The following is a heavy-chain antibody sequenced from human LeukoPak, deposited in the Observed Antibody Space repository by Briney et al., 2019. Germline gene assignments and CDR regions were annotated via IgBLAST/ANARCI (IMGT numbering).Heavy chain of an antibody. V-gene: IGHV1-2*02. J-gene: IGHJ4*02. Sequence: GASVKVSCKASGYTFTGYYMHWVRQAPGQGLEWMGWINPNSGGTNYAQKFQGRVTMTRDTSIGTAYMELSRLRSDDTAVYYCARVGSSSWYDVYFDYWGQGTLVTVSS. D-gene: IGHD6-13*01. CDR2: INPNSGGT. CDR3: ARVGSSSWYDVYFDY. CDR1: GYTFTGYY.